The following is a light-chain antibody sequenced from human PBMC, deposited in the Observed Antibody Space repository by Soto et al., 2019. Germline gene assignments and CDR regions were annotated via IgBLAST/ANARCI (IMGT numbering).Light chain of an antibody. CDR3: SSYTSTMTLV. CDR1: NSDVGGYNY. J-gene: IGLJ3*02. Sequence: QSALTQPASVSGSPGQSITISCTGTNSDVGGYNYVSWYQQQPGKAPKLMIYDVTNRPSGVSNRFSGSKSGNTASLTISRLQAEDEADYYCSSYTSTMTLVFGGGTKRTVL. CDR2: DVT. V-gene: IGLV2-14*01.